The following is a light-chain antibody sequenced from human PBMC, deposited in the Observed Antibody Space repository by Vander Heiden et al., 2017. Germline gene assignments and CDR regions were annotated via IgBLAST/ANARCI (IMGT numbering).Light chain of an antibody. Sequence: IQLTQSPSSVSASVGDRVTITCRARQGISTWLAWYQQIPGKAPKLLTSSASSLQSGVPSRFSGSGSGTDFILTISTLQPEDFATYYCQQANSFPRTFGQGTKVEIK. CDR3: QQANSFPRT. J-gene: IGKJ1*01. CDR1: QGISTW. V-gene: IGKV1-12*01. CDR2: SAS.